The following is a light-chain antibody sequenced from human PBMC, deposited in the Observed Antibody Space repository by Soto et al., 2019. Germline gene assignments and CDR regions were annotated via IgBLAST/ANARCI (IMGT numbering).Light chain of an antibody. CDR3: QQYYDTRT. V-gene: IGKV4-1*01. Sequence: DIVMTQSPDSLAVSLGERATINCKSSQSVLYSSNNKNDLAWYQQKPGQPPKLLIYWASTRESGVPDRFSGSGSGTDFTRTISSLQAEDVAVYYCQQYYDTRTFGQGTKLEIK. J-gene: IGKJ2*01. CDR1: QSVLYSSNNKND. CDR2: WAS.